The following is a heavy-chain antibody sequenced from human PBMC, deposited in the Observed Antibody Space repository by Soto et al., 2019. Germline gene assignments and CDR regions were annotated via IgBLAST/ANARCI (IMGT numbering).Heavy chain of an antibody. CDR1: GYTFTSYA. D-gene: IGHD1-20*01. V-gene: IGHV1-3*01. CDR3: ASDNWNDGGDYYYYGMDV. Sequence: QVQLVQSGAEVKKPGASVKVSCKASGYTFTSYAMHWVRQAPGQRLEWMGWINAGNGNTKYSQKFQGRVTITRDTSASTAYMELSSLRSEDTAVYYCASDNWNDGGDYYYYGMDVWGQGTTVTVSS. CDR2: INAGNGNT. J-gene: IGHJ6*02.